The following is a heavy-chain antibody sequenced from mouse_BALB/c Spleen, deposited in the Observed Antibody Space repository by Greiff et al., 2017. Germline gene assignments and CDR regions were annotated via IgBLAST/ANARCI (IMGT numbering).Heavy chain of an antibody. CDR3: AREGAYYGNYEGFAY. CDR2: IYPGNVNT. CDR1: GYTFTSYY. J-gene: IGHJ3*01. Sequence: VKLVESGPELVKPGASVRISCKASGYTFTSYYIHWVKQRPGQGLEWIGWIYPGNVNTKYNEKFKGKATLTADKSSSTAYMQLSSLTSEDSAVYFCAREGAYYGNYEGFAYWGQGTLVTVSA. D-gene: IGHD2-10*01. V-gene: IGHV1S56*01.